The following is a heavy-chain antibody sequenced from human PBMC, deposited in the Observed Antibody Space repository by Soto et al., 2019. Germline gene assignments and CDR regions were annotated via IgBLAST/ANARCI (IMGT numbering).Heavy chain of an antibody. V-gene: IGHV5-10-1*01. CDR1: GYSFTSYW. D-gene: IGHD6-19*01. J-gene: IGHJ6*02. CDR3: ASPIAVADIYGMDV. Sequence: LGESLKISCKGSGYSFTSYWISWVRQMPGKGLEWMGRIDPSDSYTNYSPSFQGHVTISADKSISTAYLQWSSLKASDTAMYYCASPIAVADIYGMDVWGQGTTVTVSS. CDR2: IDPSDSYT.